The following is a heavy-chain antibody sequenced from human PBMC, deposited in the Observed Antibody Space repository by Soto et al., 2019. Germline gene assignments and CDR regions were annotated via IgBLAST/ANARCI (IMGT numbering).Heavy chain of an antibody. CDR1: GFTFSSYA. D-gene: IGHD3-22*01. CDR2: ISYDGSNK. J-gene: IGHJ4*02. CDR3: ARGPYYYDSSGYANY. Sequence: VGSLRLSCAASGFTFSSYAMHWVRQAPGKGPEWVAVISYDGSNKYYADSVKGRFTISRDNSKNTLYLQMNSLRAEDTAVYYCARGPYYYDSSGYANYWGQGTLVTVSS. V-gene: IGHV3-30-3*01.